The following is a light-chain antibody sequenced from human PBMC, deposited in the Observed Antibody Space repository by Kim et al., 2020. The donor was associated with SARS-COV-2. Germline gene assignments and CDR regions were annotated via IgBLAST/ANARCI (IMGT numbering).Light chain of an antibody. J-gene: IGKJ4*01. V-gene: IGKV3D-20*01. CDR1: QSISSND. CDR2: DAS. CDR3: QQSGTSPFT. Sequence: SPGERATLSCGASQSISSNDLAWYQQKPGLAPRLLIYDASTRATGIPERFRGSGSGTDFTLTISRLEPEDFAVYYCQQSGTSPFTFGGGTKVDIK.